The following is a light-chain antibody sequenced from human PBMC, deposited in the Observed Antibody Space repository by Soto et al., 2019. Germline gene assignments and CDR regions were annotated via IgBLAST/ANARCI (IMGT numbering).Light chain of an antibody. Sequence: QSVLTQPPSVSAAPGQTVTISCSGSSSNIGNNYVSWYQQLPGTAPKLLIYDNNKRPSGIPGRFSGSKSGTSATLGITGLQTGDEADYYCGTWDSSLSVVVFGGGTKLTVL. J-gene: IGLJ2*01. CDR3: GTWDSSLSVVV. CDR1: SSNIGNNY. V-gene: IGLV1-51*01. CDR2: DNN.